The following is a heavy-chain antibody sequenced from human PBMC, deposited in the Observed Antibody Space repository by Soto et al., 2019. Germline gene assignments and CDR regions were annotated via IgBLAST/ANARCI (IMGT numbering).Heavy chain of an antibody. CDR3: ASPRDNYYYNGMDV. J-gene: IGHJ6*02. CDR2: FIPIFGAA. D-gene: IGHD3-10*01. Sequence: QVQLVQSGAEVKKPGSSVKVSCKASGGTFSSYAISWVRQAPGQGLEWMGGFIPIFGAADYAQNFQGRGTMAADESTSTAYTELSSLRSEDPAVYYCASPRDNYYYNGMDVWGQGPRVTVSS. V-gene: IGHV1-69*12. CDR1: GGTFSSYA.